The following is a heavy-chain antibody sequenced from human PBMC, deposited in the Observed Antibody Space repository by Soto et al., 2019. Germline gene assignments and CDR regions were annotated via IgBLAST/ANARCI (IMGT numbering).Heavy chain of an antibody. V-gene: IGHV3-7*03. D-gene: IGHD3-22*01. J-gene: IGHJ4*02. CDR3: ARDPFPTMISYFDY. CDR1: GFTFSSYW. Sequence: GSLRLSFAASGFTFSSYWMSWVRQAPGKGLEWVANIKQDGSEKYYVDSVKGRLTISRDNAKNSLYLQMNSLRAEDTAVYYCARDPFPTMISYFDYWGQGTLVTVSS. CDR2: IKQDGSEK.